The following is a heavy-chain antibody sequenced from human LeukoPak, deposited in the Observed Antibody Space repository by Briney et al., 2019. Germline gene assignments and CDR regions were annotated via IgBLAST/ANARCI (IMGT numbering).Heavy chain of an antibody. J-gene: IGHJ3*02. V-gene: IGHV3-53*01. D-gene: IGHD2-21*02. CDR1: GFTVITNY. CDR2: IYTGGST. Sequence: PGGSLRLSCAASGFTVITNYMSWVRQAPGKGLEWVSVIYTGGSTYYADSVRGRFSISRDNSKNTLWLQMNSLRAEDTAVYYCARAGPAYCGIDCHSGNPYAFDIWGQGAMVAVSS. CDR3: ARAGPAYCGIDCHSGNPYAFDI.